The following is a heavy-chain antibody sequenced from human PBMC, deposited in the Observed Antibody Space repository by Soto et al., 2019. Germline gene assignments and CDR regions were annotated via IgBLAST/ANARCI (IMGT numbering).Heavy chain of an antibody. CDR3: ARDKTPRRHSSSPRGLINWFDP. J-gene: IGHJ5*02. D-gene: IGHD6-13*01. V-gene: IGHV3-7*01. Sequence: GGSLRLSCAASGFTFSSYWMSWVRQAPGKGLEWVANIKQDGSEKYYLDSVKGRFTISRDNPKNSLYLQMNSLRAEDTAVYSCARDKTPRRHSSSPRGLINWFDPWGQGTLVTVSS. CDR1: GFTFSSYW. CDR2: IKQDGSEK.